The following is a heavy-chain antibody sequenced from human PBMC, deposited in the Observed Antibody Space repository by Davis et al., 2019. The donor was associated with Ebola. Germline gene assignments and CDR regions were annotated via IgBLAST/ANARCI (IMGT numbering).Heavy chain of an antibody. CDR3: AKHERSSGSPSNY. V-gene: IGHV3-23*01. D-gene: IGHD6-19*01. CDR1: GFTFSSYA. J-gene: IGHJ4*02. Sequence: GGSLRLSCAASGFTFSSYAMSWVRQAPGKGLEWVSAISGSGGSTYYADSVKGRFTISRDNPKNTLYLQMNSLRAEDTAVYYCAKHERSSGSPSNYWGQGTLVTVSS. CDR2: ISGSGGST.